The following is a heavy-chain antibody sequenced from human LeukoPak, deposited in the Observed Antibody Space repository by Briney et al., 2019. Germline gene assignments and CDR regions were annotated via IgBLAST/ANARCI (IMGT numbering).Heavy chain of an antibody. CDR2: IYYSGST. Sequence: SETLSLTCTVSGDSLSGYSRSWIRQSPGKGLEWIGYIYYSGSTNYNPSLKSRVTISVDTSKNQFSLKLSSVTAADTAVYYCARESSGYYRGVDYWGQGTLVTVSS. V-gene: IGHV4-59*01. J-gene: IGHJ4*02. CDR1: GDSLSGYS. D-gene: IGHD3-22*01. CDR3: ARESSGYYRGVDY.